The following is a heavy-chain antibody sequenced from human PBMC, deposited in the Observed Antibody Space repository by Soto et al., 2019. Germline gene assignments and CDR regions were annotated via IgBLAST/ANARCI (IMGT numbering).Heavy chain of an antibody. Sequence: EVQLVESGGGLVKPGGSLRLSCAASGFTFSTYSMNWVRQAPGKGLEWVSSISSSSSYIYYADSVKGRFTISRDNAKNSLYLQMNSLRAEDTAVYYCASDLNTYYDFWSGYYDYWGQGTLVTVSS. V-gene: IGHV3-21*01. D-gene: IGHD3-3*01. CDR1: GFTFSTYS. CDR3: ASDLNTYYDFWSGYYDY. CDR2: ISSSSSYI. J-gene: IGHJ4*02.